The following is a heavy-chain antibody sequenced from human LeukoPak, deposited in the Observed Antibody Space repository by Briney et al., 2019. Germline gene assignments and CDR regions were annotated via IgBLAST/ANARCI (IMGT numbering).Heavy chain of an antibody. Sequence: GGSLRLSCAASGFSFSTYEMNWVRQAPGKGLEWVSYISSSGGTIHYADSLKGRFTISRDNAKNSLYLQMNSLRAEDTAVYYCAREDGYSSSWYSDYWGQGTLVTVSS. J-gene: IGHJ4*02. CDR3: AREDGYSSSWYSDY. CDR2: ISSSGGTI. CDR1: GFSFSTYE. D-gene: IGHD6-13*01. V-gene: IGHV3-48*03.